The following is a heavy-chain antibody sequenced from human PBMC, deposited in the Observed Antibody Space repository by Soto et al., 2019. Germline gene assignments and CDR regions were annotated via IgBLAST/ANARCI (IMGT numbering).Heavy chain of an antibody. CDR2: INAGNGNT. CDR1: GYTFTSYA. J-gene: IGHJ6*02. D-gene: IGHD3-3*01. Sequence: QVQLVQSGAEVKKPGASVKVSCKASGYTFTSYAMHWVRQAPGQRLEWMGWINAGNGNTKYSQKFQGRVTITRDTSASTAYMELSSLRSEDTAVYYCAVNYDFVPRNVGYYYGMDVWGRGTTVTVSS. V-gene: IGHV1-3*01. CDR3: AVNYDFVPRNVGYYYGMDV.